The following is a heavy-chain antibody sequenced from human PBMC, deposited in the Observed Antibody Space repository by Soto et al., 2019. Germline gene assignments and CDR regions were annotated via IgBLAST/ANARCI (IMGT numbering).Heavy chain of an antibody. J-gene: IGHJ4*02. CDR2: IYHSGST. V-gene: IGHV4-4*02. Sequence: SETLSLTCAVSGGSISSSNWWSGVRQPPGKGLEWIGEIYHSGSTNYNPSLKSRVTISVDKSKNQFSLKLSSVTAADTAVYYCARDRRGSGYYFTFDYWGQGTLVTVSS. CDR3: ARDRRGSGYYFTFDY. D-gene: IGHD3-22*01. CDR1: GGSISSSNW.